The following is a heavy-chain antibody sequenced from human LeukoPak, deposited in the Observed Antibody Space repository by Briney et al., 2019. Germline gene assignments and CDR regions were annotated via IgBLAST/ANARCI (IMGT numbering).Heavy chain of an antibody. CDR1: GGSITSSSYY. CDR2: VYYNGDT. Sequence: SETLSLTCTVSGGSITSSSYYWGWIRQPPGKGLEWIGSVYYNGDTFYSPPFKSRGTTSVDTSKNQFSLKLRSVTAADTAVYYCARHKAGTDYADYWGQGTLVTVSS. CDR3: ARHKAGTDYADY. J-gene: IGHJ4*02. D-gene: IGHD6-19*01. V-gene: IGHV4-39*01.